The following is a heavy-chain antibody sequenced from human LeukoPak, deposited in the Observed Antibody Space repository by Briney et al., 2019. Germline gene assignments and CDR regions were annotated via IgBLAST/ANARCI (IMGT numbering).Heavy chain of an antibody. CDR2: INSDGSST. J-gene: IGHJ5*02. V-gene: IGHV3-74*01. CDR3: VRIPNSAGFPNWFDP. Sequence: GGSLRLSCAASGFTFSSYWMHWVRQAPGKGLVWVSRINSDGSSTSYADSVKGRFTISRDNAKNSLYLQMNSLRAEDTAMYYCVRIPNSAGFPNWFDPWGQGTLVTVSS. D-gene: IGHD6-19*01. CDR1: GFTFSSYW.